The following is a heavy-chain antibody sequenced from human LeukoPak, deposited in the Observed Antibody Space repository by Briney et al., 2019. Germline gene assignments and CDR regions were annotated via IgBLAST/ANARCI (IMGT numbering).Heavy chain of an antibody. D-gene: IGHD5-18*01. J-gene: IGHJ4*02. CDR2: IWYDGSNK. Sequence: GGSLRLSCAASGFTFSSYGMHWVPQVPGKGLEWVAVIWYDGSNKYYADSVKGRFTISRDNSKNTVYLQMNSLRAEDTAVYYCARERGYSYGAHCDYWGQGTLVTVSS. CDR3: ARERGYSYGAHCDY. CDR1: GFTFSSYG. V-gene: IGHV3-33*01.